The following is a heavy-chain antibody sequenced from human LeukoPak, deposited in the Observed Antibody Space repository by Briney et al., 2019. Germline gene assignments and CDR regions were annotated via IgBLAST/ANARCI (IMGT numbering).Heavy chain of an antibody. Sequence: GGSLRLSCAASGFTFSSYWMSWVRQAPGKGLEWVANIKQDGSEKYYVDSVKGRFTISRDNAKNSLYLQMNSLRAEDTAVYYCASIAAAGRYYYYYMDVWGKGTTVTVSS. V-gene: IGHV3-7*01. D-gene: IGHD6-13*01. CDR3: ASIAAAGRYYYYYMDV. CDR1: GFTFSSYW. CDR2: IKQDGSEK. J-gene: IGHJ6*03.